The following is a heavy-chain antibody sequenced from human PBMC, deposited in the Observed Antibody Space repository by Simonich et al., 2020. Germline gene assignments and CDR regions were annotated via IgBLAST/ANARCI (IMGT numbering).Heavy chain of an antibody. CDR3: ARWTATGYYFDY. J-gene: IGHJ4*02. Sequence: EVQLVESGGGLIQPGGSLRLSCAASGFTVSSNYMSWVRQAPGKGVEWVSVINSGGSTYYADSVKGRFTISRDNSKNTLYLQINSLRAEDTAVYYCARWTATGYYFDYWGQGTLVTVSS. V-gene: IGHV3-53*01. D-gene: IGHD1-1*01. CDR2: INSGGST. CDR1: GFTVSSNY.